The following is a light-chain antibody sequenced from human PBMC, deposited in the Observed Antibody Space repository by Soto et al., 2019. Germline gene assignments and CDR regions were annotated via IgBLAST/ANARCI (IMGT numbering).Light chain of an antibody. CDR2: EVT. CDR1: SSDVGGYNY. V-gene: IGLV2-8*01. J-gene: IGLJ3*02. Sequence: QSVLTQPPSASGSPGQSVTISCTGTSSDVGGYNYVSWYQQYPGRAPKLMIYEVTKRPSGVPDRFSGSKSGNTASLTVSGVQADDEADYYCSSYAASNNFYFVFGGGTKLTVL. CDR3: SSYAASNNFYFV.